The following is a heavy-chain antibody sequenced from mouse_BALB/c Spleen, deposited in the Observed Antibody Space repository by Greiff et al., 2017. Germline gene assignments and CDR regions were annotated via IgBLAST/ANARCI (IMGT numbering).Heavy chain of an antibody. D-gene: IGHD2-1*01. V-gene: IGHV3-2*02. CDR3: ARWDYGNPFAY. CDR2: ISYSGST. J-gene: IGHJ2*01. Sequence: EVKLVESGPGLVKPSQSLSLTCTVTGYSITSDYAWNWIRQFPGNKLEWMGYISYSGSTSYNPSLKSRISITRDTSKNQFFLQLNSVTTEDTATYYCARWDYGNPFAYWGQGTTLTVSS. CDR1: GYSITSDYA.